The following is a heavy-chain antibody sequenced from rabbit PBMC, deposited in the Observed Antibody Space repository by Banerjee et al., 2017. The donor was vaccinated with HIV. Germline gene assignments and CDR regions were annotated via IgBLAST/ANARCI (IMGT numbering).Heavy chain of an antibody. Sequence: QSLEESGGDLVKPGASLTLTCTASGFDFSSNAMCWVRQAPGQGLEWIGCIYAGSSGSPYYASWAKGRFTISKTSSTTVTLQMTSLTAADTATYFCARALGTGSGLDLWGPGTLVTVS. D-gene: IGHD8-1*01. V-gene: IGHV1S40*01. CDR1: GFDFSSNA. J-gene: IGHJ6*01. CDR3: ARALGTGSGLDL. CDR2: IYAGSSGSP.